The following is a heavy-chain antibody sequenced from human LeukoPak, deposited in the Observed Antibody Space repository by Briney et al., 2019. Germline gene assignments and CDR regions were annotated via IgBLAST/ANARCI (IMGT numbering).Heavy chain of an antibody. CDR2: IYSSGSA. V-gene: IGHV4-39*07. Sequence: SETLSLTCTVSGGSINSNNYYWGWIRQPPGKGLEWIGSIYSSGSAYYNPSLKSRVTISVDTSKNQFSLKLSSVTAADTAVYYCARDCGGDCYSSWYFDLWGRGTLVTVSS. J-gene: IGHJ2*01. CDR1: GGSINSNNYY. D-gene: IGHD2-21*02. CDR3: ARDCGGDCYSSWYFDL.